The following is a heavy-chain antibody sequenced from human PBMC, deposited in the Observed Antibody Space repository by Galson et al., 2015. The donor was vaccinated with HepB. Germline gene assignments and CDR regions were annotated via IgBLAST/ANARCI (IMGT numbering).Heavy chain of an antibody. CDR2: ISWHSGSI. CDR1: GFTFDDYA. V-gene: IGHV3-9*01. D-gene: IGHD3-3*01. J-gene: IGHJ4*02. Sequence: SLRLSCAASGFTFDDYAMHWVRQAPGKGLEWVSGISWHSGSIGYADSVKGRFTISRDNAKNSLYLQMNSLRAEDTALYYCAKSHPYYDFWSGYPPRGYYFDYWGQGTLVTVSS. CDR3: AKSHPYYDFWSGYPPRGYYFDY.